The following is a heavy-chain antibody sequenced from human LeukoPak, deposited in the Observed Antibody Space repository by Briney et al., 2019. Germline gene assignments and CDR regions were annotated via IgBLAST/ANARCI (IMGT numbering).Heavy chain of an antibody. D-gene: IGHD2-2*01. CDR2: ISYDGSNK. V-gene: IGHV3-30-3*01. CDR3: ARESIVVVPTTMDDASDI. CDR1: GFTFSSYA. Sequence: GRSLRLSCAASGFTFSSYAMHWVRQAPGKGLEWVAVISYDGSNKYYADSVKGRFTISRDNSKNTLYLQMNSLRAEDTAVYYCARESIVVVPTTMDDASDIWGQGTMVTVSS. J-gene: IGHJ3*02.